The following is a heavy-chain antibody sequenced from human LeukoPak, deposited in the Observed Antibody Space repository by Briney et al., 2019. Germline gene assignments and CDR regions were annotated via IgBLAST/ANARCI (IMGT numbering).Heavy chain of an antibody. Sequence: SETLSLTCTVSGGSINRYYWSWIRQSPGKGLEWIAWIYYTGTTNYNPSLKSRVTISVDTSKNQFSLRLTSVTAADTAVHFCAREWGTGSSDYWGQGILVTVSS. J-gene: IGHJ4*02. V-gene: IGHV4-59*01. CDR3: AREWGTGSSDY. D-gene: IGHD1-1*01. CDR1: GGSINRYY. CDR2: IYYTGTT.